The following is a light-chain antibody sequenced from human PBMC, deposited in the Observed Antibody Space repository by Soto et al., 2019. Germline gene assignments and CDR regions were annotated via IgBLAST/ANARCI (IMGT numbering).Light chain of an antibody. J-gene: IGKJ1*01. CDR3: QQYNSYRT. V-gene: IGKV1-5*01. Sequence: DIQMTQSPSTLSASVGDRFTIACRARQTISIWLAWYQQKPGKAPKLLIYDASILESGVPSRFSGSGSGTEFTLTISSLQPDDFATYYCQQYNSYRTFGQGTKV. CDR1: QTISIW. CDR2: DAS.